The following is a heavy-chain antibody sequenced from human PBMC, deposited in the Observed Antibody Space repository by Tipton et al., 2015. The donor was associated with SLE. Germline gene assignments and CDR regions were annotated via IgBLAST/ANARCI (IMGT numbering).Heavy chain of an antibody. CDR3: ARASYYDILTGYPDAFDI. J-gene: IGHJ3*02. Sequence: TLSLTCTVSGGSISSGGYYWSWIRQHPGKGLEWIGYIYYSGSTYYNPSLKSRVTISVDTSKNQFSLKLSSVTAADTAVYYCARASYYDILTGYPDAFDIWGQGTMVTVSS. V-gene: IGHV4-31*03. D-gene: IGHD3-9*01. CDR1: GGSISSGGYY. CDR2: IYYSGST.